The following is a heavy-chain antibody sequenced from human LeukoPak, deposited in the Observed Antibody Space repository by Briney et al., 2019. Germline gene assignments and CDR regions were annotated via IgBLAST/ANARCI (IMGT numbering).Heavy chain of an antibody. J-gene: IGHJ4*02. CDR3: TRDMIRGVPDYIDY. CDR1: GFTFSSYV. Sequence: GGSLRLSCAASGFTFSSYVIHWVRQAPGKGLEWVAAISAEGDIQIYLDSVMGRFTISRDNSKSTLYLQMNSLRIEDTGFYYCTRDMIRGVPDYIDYWGQGTLVTVSS. CDR2: ISAEGDIQ. V-gene: IGHV3-30-3*01. D-gene: IGHD3-10*01.